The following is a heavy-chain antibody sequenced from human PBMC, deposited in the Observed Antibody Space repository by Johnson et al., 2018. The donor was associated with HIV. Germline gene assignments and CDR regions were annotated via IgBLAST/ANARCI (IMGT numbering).Heavy chain of an antibody. CDR2: IYSDGST. D-gene: IGHD4-17*01. Sequence: QVQLVESGGGVVQPGRSLRLSCAASGFTFSSYGMHWVRQAPGKGLEWVSIIYSDGSTYFADSVKGRFPISRDNSKNTLFLQMNSLRVEDTAVYYCARDPLTLTTTLDAFDLWGQGTMFTVSS. J-gene: IGHJ3*01. CDR1: GFTFSSYG. CDR3: ARDPLTLTTTLDAFDL. V-gene: IGHV3-NL1*01.